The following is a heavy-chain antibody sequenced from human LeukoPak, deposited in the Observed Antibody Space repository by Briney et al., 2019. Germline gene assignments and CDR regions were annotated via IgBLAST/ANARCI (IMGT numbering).Heavy chain of an antibody. D-gene: IGHD6-19*01. CDR2: ISWDGGST. J-gene: IGHJ4*02. CDR3: ARGRVAVAGTFSY. CDR1: GFTFDDYT. Sequence: GGSLRLSCAASGFTFDDYTMHWVRQAPGKGLEWVSLISWDGGSTYYADSVKGRFTISRDNAKNSLYLQMNSLRAEDTAVYYCARGRVAVAGTFSYWGQGTLVTVSS. V-gene: IGHV3-43*01.